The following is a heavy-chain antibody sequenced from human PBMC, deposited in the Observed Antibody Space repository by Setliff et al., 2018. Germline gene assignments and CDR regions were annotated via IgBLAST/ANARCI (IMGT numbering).Heavy chain of an antibody. CDR3: ARDQYYYDSSGYPWAFDI. CDR1: GDSVSSNSAA. Sequence: PSQTLSLTCAISGDSVSSNSAAWNWVRQSPSRGLEWLGRTYYRSKWYNDYAVSVKSRITINPDTSKNQFSLQLNSVTPEDTAVYYSARDQYYYDSSGYPWAFDIWGQGTMVTVSS. CDR2: TYYRSKWYN. V-gene: IGHV6-1*01. J-gene: IGHJ3*02. D-gene: IGHD3-22*01.